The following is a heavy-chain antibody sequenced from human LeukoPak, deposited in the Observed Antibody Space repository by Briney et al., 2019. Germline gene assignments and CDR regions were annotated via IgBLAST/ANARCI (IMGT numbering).Heavy chain of an antibody. CDR3: ATVLPVAGIGGGFDY. V-gene: IGHV1-24*01. CDR2: FDPEDGET. Sequence: ASVKVSCKVSGYTLTELSMHWVRQAPGKGLEWMGGFDPEDGETIYAQKFQDRVTMTEDTSTDTAYMELSSLRSEDTAVYYCATVLPVAGIGGGFDYWGQGTLVTVSS. D-gene: IGHD6-19*01. CDR1: GYTLTELS. J-gene: IGHJ4*02.